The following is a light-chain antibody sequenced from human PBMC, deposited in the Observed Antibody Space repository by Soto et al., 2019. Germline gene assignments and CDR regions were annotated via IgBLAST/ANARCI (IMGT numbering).Light chain of an antibody. CDR2: AAS. Sequence: DIPMTQSPSSLSASVGDRVTITCRASQSISSYLNWYQQKPGKAPKLLIYAASSLQSGVPSRFSGNGSGTDFTLTISSLQPEDFATYYCQQSYSTPPLTFGGGTKVEIK. J-gene: IGKJ4*01. CDR1: QSISSY. V-gene: IGKV1-39*01. CDR3: QQSYSTPPLT.